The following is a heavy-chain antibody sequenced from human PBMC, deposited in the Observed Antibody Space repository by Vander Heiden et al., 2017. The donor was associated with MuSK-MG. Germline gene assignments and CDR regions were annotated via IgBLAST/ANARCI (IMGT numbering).Heavy chain of an antibody. CDR1: GFTLDDYA. Sequence: EVQLVESGGGLVQPGRSLRLSCAASGFTLDDYAMHWVRQGAGKGLGWGSGISWNRGSKGYADSVKGRFPNSRDNAKNSLYLQMNRLRAEDPAVDYCAKDKEFGWVGVIDYWGQGTLVTVSS. CDR3: AKDKEFGWVGVIDY. CDR2: ISWNRGSK. D-gene: IGHD3-10*01. V-gene: IGHV3-9*01. J-gene: IGHJ4*02.